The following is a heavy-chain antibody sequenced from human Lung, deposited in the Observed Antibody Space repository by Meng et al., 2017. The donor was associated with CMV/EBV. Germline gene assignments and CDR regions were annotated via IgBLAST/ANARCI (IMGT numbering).Heavy chain of an antibody. D-gene: IGHD3-3*01. CDR2: INHSGST. CDR3: ARGRGFWSGSRYYYYGMDV. J-gene: IGHJ6*02. Sequence: LXCAVYGGSFSGYYWSWIRQPPGKGLEWIGEINHSGSTNYNPSLKSRVTISVDTSKNQFSLKLRSVTAADTAVYYCARGRGFWSGSRYYYYGMDVXGQGTTVTVSS. CDR1: GGSFSGYY. V-gene: IGHV4-34*01.